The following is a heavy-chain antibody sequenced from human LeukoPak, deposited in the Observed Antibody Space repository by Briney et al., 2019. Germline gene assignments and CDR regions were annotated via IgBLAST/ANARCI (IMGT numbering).Heavy chain of an antibody. CDR1: GFTFSSYW. D-gene: IGHD5-12*01. Sequence: GGSLRLSCAASGFTFSSYWMSWVRQAPGKGLEWVANIKQDGSEKYYVDSVKGRFTISRDNAKNSLYLQMNSLRAEDTAVYYCARDKDKWLRFGGLNWFDPWGQGALVTVSS. CDR2: IKQDGSEK. CDR3: ARDKDKWLRFGGLNWFDP. J-gene: IGHJ5*02. V-gene: IGHV3-7*03.